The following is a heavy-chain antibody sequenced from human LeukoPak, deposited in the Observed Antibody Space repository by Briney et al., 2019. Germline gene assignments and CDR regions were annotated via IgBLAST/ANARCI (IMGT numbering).Heavy chain of an antibody. J-gene: IGHJ3*02. CDR3: VRVPKSNHPRAFDI. Sequence: PGGSLRLSCTASGFTFSDHYMDWVRQAPGKGLEWVGRSRDKGNGCTTGYAASVKGRFTISRDDSKNSVNLQMNSLKTDDTAVYYCVRVPKSNHPRAFDIWGQGTMVTVSS. CDR1: GFTFSDHY. CDR2: SRDKGNGCTT. V-gene: IGHV3-72*01.